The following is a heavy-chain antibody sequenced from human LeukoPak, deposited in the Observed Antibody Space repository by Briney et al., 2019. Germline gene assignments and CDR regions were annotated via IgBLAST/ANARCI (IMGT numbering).Heavy chain of an antibody. J-gene: IGHJ4*02. CDR3: ARGDYDFWSGYDDYFDY. D-gene: IGHD3-3*01. CDR1: GFTFSSYW. V-gene: IGHV3-74*01. Sequence: GGSLRLSCAASGFTFSSYWMHWVRQAPGKGLVWVSRINTDGSSTSYADSVKGRFTISRDNAKNTLYLQMNSLRAEDTAVYYCARGDYDFWSGYDDYFDYWGQGTLVTVSS. CDR2: INTDGSST.